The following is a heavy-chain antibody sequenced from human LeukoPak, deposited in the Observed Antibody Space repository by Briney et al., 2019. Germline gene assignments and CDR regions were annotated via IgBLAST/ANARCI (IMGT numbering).Heavy chain of an antibody. J-gene: IGHJ4*02. CDR2: ISSGTI. CDR1: GFIFSNYD. D-gene: IGHD1-26*01. V-gene: IGHV3-69-1*01. Sequence: GGSLRLSCAVSGFIFSNYDMNWVRQAPGKGLEWISYISSGTIYYADSVKGRFTISRDNAKSSLYLQMNSLRVEDTAVYYCAREGSGSYPFDYWGQGTLVTVSS. CDR3: AREGSGSYPFDY.